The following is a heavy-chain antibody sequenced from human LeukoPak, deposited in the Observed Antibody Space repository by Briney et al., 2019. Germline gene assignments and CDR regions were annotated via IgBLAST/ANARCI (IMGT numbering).Heavy chain of an antibody. V-gene: IGHV3-23*01. Sequence: GGSLRLSCAASGFTFSSYAMSWVRQAPGKGLEWVSAISGSDDSTYYADSVKGRFTISRDNSKNTLYLQMNSLRAEDTAVYYCAREGGAGGTIDYWGQGTLVTVSS. CDR1: GFTFSSYA. J-gene: IGHJ4*02. CDR3: AREGGAGGTIDY. CDR2: ISGSDDST. D-gene: IGHD2-8*01.